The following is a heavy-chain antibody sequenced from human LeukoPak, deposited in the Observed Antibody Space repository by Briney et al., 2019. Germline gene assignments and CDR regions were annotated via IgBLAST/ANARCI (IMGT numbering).Heavy chain of an antibody. V-gene: IGHV1-2*02. D-gene: IGHD5-18*01. CDR3: ARGGIQLWFLVDY. Sequence: GASVKVSCKASGYTFTGYFMHWMRQAPGQGLEWMGWINPNSGGTNYAQKFQGRVTMTRDTSISTAYMELSRLRSDDAAVYYCARGGIQLWFLVDYWGQGTLVTVSS. CDR2: INPNSGGT. J-gene: IGHJ4*02. CDR1: GYTFTGYF.